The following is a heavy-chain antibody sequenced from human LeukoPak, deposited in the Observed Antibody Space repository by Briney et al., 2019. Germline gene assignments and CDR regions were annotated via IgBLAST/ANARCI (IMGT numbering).Heavy chain of an antibody. CDR2: ISSSSYI. CDR1: GFTFSDFS. V-gene: IGHV3-21*01. CDR3: ARDLDGRFDP. Sequence: GGSLRLSCAASGFTFSDFSMNWVRQAPGKGLEWVSSISSSSYIYYADSVKGRFTISRDNAKNSLYLQMNSLRAEDTAVYYCARDLDGRFDPWGQGTLVTVSS. J-gene: IGHJ5*02. D-gene: IGHD2-8*01.